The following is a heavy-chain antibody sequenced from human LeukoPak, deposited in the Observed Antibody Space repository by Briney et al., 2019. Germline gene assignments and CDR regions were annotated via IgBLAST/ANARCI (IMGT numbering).Heavy chain of an antibody. CDR2: IWSNGVIK. V-gene: IGHV3-33*01. CDR1: GFTFSDNG. Sequence: GGSLRLSCEASGFTFSDNGMHWVRQAPGKGLEWLAVIWSNGVIKYYADSVKGQFAIPRDNNRNTAYLQMNSLRAEDTAVYYCARSETYNWNFDFWGQGTLVTVSS. CDR3: ARSETYNWNFDF. J-gene: IGHJ5*01. D-gene: IGHD1-20*01.